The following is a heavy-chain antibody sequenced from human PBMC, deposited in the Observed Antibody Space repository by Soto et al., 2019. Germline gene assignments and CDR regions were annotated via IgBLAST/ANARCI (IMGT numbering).Heavy chain of an antibody. CDR3: VRGRGFLLDQ. D-gene: IGHD3-3*01. V-gene: IGHV3-7*01. CDR1: GFRFRGFC. Sequence: LRLSCAASGFRFRGFCRNWGRQAPGKGLQWVAIIKEDGSEKYYVDSVNGRFTISRDNAKNSLYLQMDRLRVEHTAVYYCVRGRGFLLDQWSRGTPVTVSS. CDR2: IKEDGSEK. J-gene: IGHJ4*02.